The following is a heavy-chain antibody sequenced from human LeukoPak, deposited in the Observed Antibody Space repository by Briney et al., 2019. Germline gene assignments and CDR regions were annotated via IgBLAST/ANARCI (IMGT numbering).Heavy chain of an antibody. V-gene: IGHV3-30-3*01. CDR2: ISYDGSNK. J-gene: IGHJ4*02. Sequence: GGSLRLSCAASGFTFSSYAMHWVRQAPGKGLEWVAVISYDGSNKYYADSVKGRFTISRDNSKNTLYLQMNSLRAEDTAVYYCARDRRDMITFGGVITYWGQGTLVTVSS. D-gene: IGHD3-16*02. CDR3: ARDRRDMITFGGVITY. CDR1: GFTFSSYA.